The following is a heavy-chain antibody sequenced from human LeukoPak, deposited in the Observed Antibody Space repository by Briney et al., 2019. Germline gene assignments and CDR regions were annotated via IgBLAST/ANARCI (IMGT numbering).Heavy chain of an antibody. CDR1: GGSFSGYY. D-gene: IGHD3-9*01. CDR2: INHSGST. CDR3: ARLSITVRYFDWLSGFDP. Sequence: SETLSLTCAVYGGSFSGYYWSWIRQPPGKGLEWLGEINHSGSTNYNPSLKSRVTISVDTSKNQFSLKLSSVTAADTAVYYCARLSITVRYFDWLSGFDPWGQGTLVTVSS. J-gene: IGHJ5*02. V-gene: IGHV4-34*01.